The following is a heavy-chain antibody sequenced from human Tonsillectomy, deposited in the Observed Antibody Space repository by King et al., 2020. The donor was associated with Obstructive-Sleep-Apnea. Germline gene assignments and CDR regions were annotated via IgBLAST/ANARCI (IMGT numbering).Heavy chain of an antibody. V-gene: IGHV3-30*04. CDR2: MSNDGSNK. J-gene: IGHJ5*02. Sequence: VQLVESGGGVVQPGKSLRLSCAASGFTFSSYGLHWVRQAPGKGLEWVAFMSNDGSNKYYADSVKGRFTISRDNSKNTLYLQMNSLRVEDTAVYYCARDRIRGENWFDPWGQGTLATVSS. CDR1: GFTFSSYG. CDR3: ARDRIRGENWFDP. D-gene: IGHD3-10*01.